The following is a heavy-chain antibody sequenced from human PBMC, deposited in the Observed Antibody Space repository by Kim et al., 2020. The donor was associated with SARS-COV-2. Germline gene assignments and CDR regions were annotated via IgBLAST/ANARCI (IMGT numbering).Heavy chain of an antibody. J-gene: IGHJ4*02. CDR3: AKMTGWFGEFSSPYYFDY. CDR2: IYSGGSST. CDR1: GFTFSSYA. V-gene: IGHV3-23*03. D-gene: IGHD3-10*01. Sequence: GGSLRLSCAASGFTFSSYAMSWVRQAPGKGLEWVSVIYSGGSSTYYADSVKGRFTISRDNSKNTLYLQMNSLRAEDTAVYYCAKMTGWFGEFSSPYYFDYWGQGTLVTVSS.